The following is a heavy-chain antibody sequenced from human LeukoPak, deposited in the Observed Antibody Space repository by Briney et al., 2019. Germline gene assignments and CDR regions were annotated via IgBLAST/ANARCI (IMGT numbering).Heavy chain of an antibody. Sequence: SVEVSCKASGGTFSSYAISWVRQAPGQGLEWMGGIIPIFGTANYAQKFQGRVTITADESTSTAYMELSSLRSEDTAVYYCARDLVVPAAMGTHDAFDIWGQGTMVTVSS. D-gene: IGHD2-2*01. J-gene: IGHJ3*02. CDR3: ARDLVVPAAMGTHDAFDI. V-gene: IGHV1-69*01. CDR2: IIPIFGTA. CDR1: GGTFSSYA.